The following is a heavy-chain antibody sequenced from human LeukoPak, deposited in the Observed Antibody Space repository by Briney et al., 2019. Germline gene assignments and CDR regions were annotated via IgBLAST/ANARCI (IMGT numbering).Heavy chain of an antibody. CDR1: GFTFSSYG. V-gene: IGHV3-30*02. J-gene: IGHJ4*02. CDR2: IRYDGSDK. D-gene: IGHD3-3*01. CDR3: AKPSKSIFGVVLPDY. Sequence: GGSLRLSCAASGFTFSSYGMHWVRQAPGKGLEWVAFIRYDGSDKYYADSVEGRFTISRDNSKNTLYLQMNSLRAKDTAVYYCAKPSKSIFGVVLPDYWGQGTLVTVSS.